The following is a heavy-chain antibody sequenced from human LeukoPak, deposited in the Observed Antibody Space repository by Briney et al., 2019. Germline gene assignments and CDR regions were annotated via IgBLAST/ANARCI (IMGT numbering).Heavy chain of an antibody. CDR2: IYYSGTT. CDR3: ARRGDILTNYAFDY. D-gene: IGHD3-9*01. V-gene: IGHV4-39*01. J-gene: IGHJ4*02. CDR1: GGSINSNSHH. Sequence: SETLSLTCSVSGGSINSNSHHWDWIRQAPGKGLEWIGNIYYSGTTSYNPSLKSRVTISVDTSKNQFSLRLSSVTAADTAVYYCARRGDILTNYAFDYWGQGILVSFSS.